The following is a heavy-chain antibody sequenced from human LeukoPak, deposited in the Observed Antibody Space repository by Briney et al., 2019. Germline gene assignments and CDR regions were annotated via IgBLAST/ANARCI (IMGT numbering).Heavy chain of an antibody. J-gene: IGHJ4*02. CDR1: GGTFSSYA. D-gene: IGHD4-17*01. CDR3: ASERTVTPWYFDY. V-gene: IGHV1-69*13. Sequence: SVKVSCKASGGTFSSYAIRWVRQAPGQGLEWMEGIIPIFGTANYAQKFQGRVTITADESTSTAYMELSSLRSEDTAVYYCASERTVTPWYFDYWGQGTLVTVSS. CDR2: IIPIFGTA.